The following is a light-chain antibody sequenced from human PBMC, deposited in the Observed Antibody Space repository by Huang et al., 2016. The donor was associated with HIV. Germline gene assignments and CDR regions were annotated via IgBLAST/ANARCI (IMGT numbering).Light chain of an antibody. CDR3: QQYYLTPYS. CDR1: QDISSS. J-gene: IGKJ2*01. CDR2: AAS. V-gene: IGKV1-NL1*01. Sequence: DIQLTQSPSSLSASVGGRVTITCRASQDISSSLAWYQQKPGKAPTLLLSAASRLESGFPSRFGGSGSGTEYTLIIDSLQPEDFASYLCQQYYLTPYSFGQGTKLEI.